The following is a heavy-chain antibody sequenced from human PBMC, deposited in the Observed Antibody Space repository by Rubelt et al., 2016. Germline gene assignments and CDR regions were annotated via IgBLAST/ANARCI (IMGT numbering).Heavy chain of an antibody. CDR3: ARQGLRLGELSLYREIDY. D-gene: IGHD3-16*02. J-gene: IGHJ4*02. CDR1: GGSISGSPYY. Sequence: QLQLQESGPGLVKPSETLSLTCTVSGGSISGSPYYWGWIRQPPGKGLEWIGSIYYSGSTYYNPSLKSRLTMSVDTSKNQFSLKLSSLTAAETAGYYGARQGLRLGELSLYREIDYWGQGTLVTVSS. CDR2: IYYSGST. V-gene: IGHV4-39*01.